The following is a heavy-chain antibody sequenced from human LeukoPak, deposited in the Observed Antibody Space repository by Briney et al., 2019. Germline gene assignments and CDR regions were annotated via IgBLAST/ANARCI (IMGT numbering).Heavy chain of an antibody. V-gene: IGHV3-74*01. CDR3: ARAEGSWSDPSFDY. CDR2: ISTDGTTT. D-gene: IGHD6-13*01. CDR1: GFTFSRYW. Sequence: GGSLRLSCAASGFTFSRYWMHWVRQAPGKGLVWVSRISTDGTTTSYADSVKGRVTISRDNAKNTLYLQMNSLRADDTAVYYCARAEGSWSDPSFDYWGQGALVTVSS. J-gene: IGHJ4*02.